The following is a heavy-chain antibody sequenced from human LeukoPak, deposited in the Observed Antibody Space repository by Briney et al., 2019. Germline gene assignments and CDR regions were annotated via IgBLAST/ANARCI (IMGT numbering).Heavy chain of an antibody. V-gene: IGHV4-4*07. CDR3: ARSTTGYSSSWALCY. J-gene: IGHJ4*02. CDR1: GGSISSYY. D-gene: IGHD6-13*01. CDR2: IYTSGST. Sequence: PSETLSLTCTVSGGSISSYYWSWIRQPAGEGLEGIGRIYTSGSTIYNPPLERRVTMSVETSKNQFSLKLSSVTAADTAVYYCARSTTGYSSSWALCYWGQGTLVTVSS.